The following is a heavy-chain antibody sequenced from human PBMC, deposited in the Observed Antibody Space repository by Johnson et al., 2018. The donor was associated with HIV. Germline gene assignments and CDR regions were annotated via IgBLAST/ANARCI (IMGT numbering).Heavy chain of an antibody. CDR3: TTSAMVSYDNFWSCYAFDI. CDR2: IKSKTGGGTT. Sequence: EVQLVESGGGVVQPGRSLRLSCAASGFTLSSYAMHWVRQAPGKGLEWVGHIKSKTGGGTTDYAAPVKGRFTISRDDSRNTLYLQMNSLKIEDTALYYCTTSAMVSYDNFWSCYAFDIWGQGTMVTVSS. J-gene: IGHJ3*02. D-gene: IGHD3-3*01. CDR1: GFTLSSYA. V-gene: IGHV3-15*01.